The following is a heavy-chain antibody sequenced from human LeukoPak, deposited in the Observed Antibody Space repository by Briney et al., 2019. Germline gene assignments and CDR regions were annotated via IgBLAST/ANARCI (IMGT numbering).Heavy chain of an antibody. CDR2: IYYSGST. CDR1: DDSIRSSAYY. D-gene: IGHD2-15*01. Sequence: PSETLSLTCAVSDDSIRSSAYYWGWIRQPPGKGLEWIGSIYYSGSTYYNPSLKSRVIISVDTSKNQFSLKLSSVTAADTAVYYCARHYCSGGPCYFDYWGQGTLVTVSS. CDR3: ARHYCSGGPCYFDY. J-gene: IGHJ4*02. V-gene: IGHV4-39*01.